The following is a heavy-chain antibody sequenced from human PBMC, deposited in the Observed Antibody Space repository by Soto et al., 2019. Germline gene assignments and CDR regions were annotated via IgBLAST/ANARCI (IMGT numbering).Heavy chain of an antibody. V-gene: IGHV5-10-1*01. D-gene: IGHD1-26*01. Sequence: GESLKISCKGSGYSFTSYWISWVRQMPGKGLEWMGKIDPTDSFTAYSPSFQGHVTISADRSISTAYLQWSSLKASDTAMYYCARLSGVGTTWAFDYWGQGTLVTVSS. J-gene: IGHJ4*01. CDR2: IDPTDSFT. CDR1: GYSFTSYW. CDR3: ARLSGVGTTWAFDY.